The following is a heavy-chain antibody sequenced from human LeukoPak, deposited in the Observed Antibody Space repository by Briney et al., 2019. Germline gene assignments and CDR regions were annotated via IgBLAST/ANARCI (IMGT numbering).Heavy chain of an antibody. CDR2: ISSSSSYI. Sequence: GGSLRLSCAASGLTFSSYSMNWVRQAPGKGLEWVSSISSSSSYIYYADSVKGRFTISRDNAKNSLYLPMNSLRAEDTAVYYCARREEMGAFDIWGQGTMVTVSS. V-gene: IGHV3-21*01. D-gene: IGHD5-24*01. CDR1: GLTFSSYS. J-gene: IGHJ3*02. CDR3: ARREEMGAFDI.